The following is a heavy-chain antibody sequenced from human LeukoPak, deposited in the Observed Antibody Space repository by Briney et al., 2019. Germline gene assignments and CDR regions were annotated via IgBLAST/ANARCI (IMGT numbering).Heavy chain of an antibody. CDR2: IYSGGST. V-gene: IGHV3-53*01. Sequence: GGSLRLSCAASGFTVSSIYMSWVRQAPGKGLEWVSVIYSGGSTYYADSVKGRFTISRDNSKNTLYLQMNSLRAEDTAVYYCAREAKSYYYDSSGYLGSYYFDYWGQGTLVTVSS. CDR1: GFTVSSIY. D-gene: IGHD3-22*01. CDR3: AREAKSYYYDSSGYLGSYYFDY. J-gene: IGHJ4*02.